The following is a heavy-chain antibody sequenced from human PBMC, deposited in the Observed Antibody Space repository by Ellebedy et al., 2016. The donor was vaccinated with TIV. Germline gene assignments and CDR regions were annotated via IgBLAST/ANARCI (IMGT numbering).Heavy chain of an antibody. CDR3: ARDNGDYVSFQNRDDAFDI. V-gene: IGHV1-18*04. Sequence: AASVKVSCKASGYSFTTYGISWVRQAPGQGLEWMGWISGYNDNTNYAQKFQGRVSMTTDTSTSTAYMELRSLRSDDTAVYYCARDNGDYVSFQNRDDAFDIWGQGTMVTVSS. D-gene: IGHD4-17*01. CDR1: GYSFTTYG. J-gene: IGHJ3*02. CDR2: ISGYNDNT.